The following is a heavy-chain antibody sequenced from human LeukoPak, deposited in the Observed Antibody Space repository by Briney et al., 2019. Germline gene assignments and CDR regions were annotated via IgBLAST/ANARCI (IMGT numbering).Heavy chain of an antibody. V-gene: IGHV3-23*01. D-gene: IGHD6-25*01. CDR1: GFTFSSYA. Sequence: PGGSLRLSCAASGFTFSSYAMSWVRQAPGKGLEWVSRITESGAYRYYADSVTGRFTISRDNSKNTLYLQMNILRDAHTAVFYCAKDFSGGWQFDPWGQGTLATVSS. CDR3: AKDFSGGWQFDP. J-gene: IGHJ5*02. CDR2: ITESGAYR.